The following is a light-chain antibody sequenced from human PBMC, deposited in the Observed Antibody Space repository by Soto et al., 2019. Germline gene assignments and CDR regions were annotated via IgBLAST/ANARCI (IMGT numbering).Light chain of an antibody. CDR1: QSISSY. CDR2: AAS. CDR3: QQSYSSPRT. Sequence: DIQMTQSPSSLSASVVDRVTITCRASQSISSYLNWYQQTPGKAPKLLIYAASSLQSGVPSRFSGSGSGTDFTLTISRLQPEDFATYYCQQSYSSPRTFGQGTKV. V-gene: IGKV1-39*01. J-gene: IGKJ1*01.